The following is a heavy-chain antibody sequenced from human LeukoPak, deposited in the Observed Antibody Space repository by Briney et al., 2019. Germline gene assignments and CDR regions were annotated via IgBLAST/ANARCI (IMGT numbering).Heavy chain of an antibody. J-gene: IGHJ4*02. CDR1: AFSLNAYN. Sequence: GGSLRLSCAASAFSLNAYNMNWVRQAPGKGLEWASSISYTGTYIYYADSVKGRFTISRDNAQNSLYLQMNSLRAEDTAIYYCVRDRGTYRPIDYWGQGTLVTVSS. V-gene: IGHV3-21*04. CDR3: VRDRGTYRPIDY. D-gene: IGHD1-26*01. CDR2: ISYTGTYI.